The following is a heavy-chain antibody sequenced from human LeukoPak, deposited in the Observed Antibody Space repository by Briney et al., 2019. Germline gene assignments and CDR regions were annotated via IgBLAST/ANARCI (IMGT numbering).Heavy chain of an antibody. CDR3: VTGRLQPAH. Sequence: GGSLRLSCVVSGISFSGSWMTWVRQAPGRGLESVANINEDGSVTYFVDSVKGRFAISRDNANNSVFLQLKSLRAEDTAVYYCVTGRLQPAHWGQGTLVTVSS. CDR1: GISFSGSW. V-gene: IGHV3-7*01. D-gene: IGHD5-24*01. CDR2: INEDGSVT. J-gene: IGHJ4*02.